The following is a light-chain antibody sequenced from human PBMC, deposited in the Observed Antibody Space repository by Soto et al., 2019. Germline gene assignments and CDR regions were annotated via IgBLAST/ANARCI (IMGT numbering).Light chain of an antibody. V-gene: IGKV4-1*01. CDR3: QQYYASPH. J-gene: IGKJ5*01. CDR2: WAS. Sequence: DIVMTQSPDSLAVSLGERATINCKSSQNVLFFSNNKNYVAWYQHKSGQPPKLLIYWASTRESGVPERFSGSGSGTDFTLTISSLQAEDVAVYYCQQYYASPHFGQGTRVGI. CDR1: QNVLFFSNNKNY.